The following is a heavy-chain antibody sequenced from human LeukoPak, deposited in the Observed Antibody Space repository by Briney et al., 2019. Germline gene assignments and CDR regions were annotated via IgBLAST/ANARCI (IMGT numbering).Heavy chain of an antibody. CDR1: GGTFSSYA. Sequence: GASVKVSCKASGGTFSSYAISWVRQAPGQALEWMGRIIPILGIANYSQKFQGRVTITADKSTSTAYMELSSLRSEDTAVYYCARVLEGYSSSWHGGDYYYYGMDVWGQGTTVTVSS. J-gene: IGHJ6*02. CDR3: ARVLEGYSSSWHGGDYYYYGMDV. V-gene: IGHV1-69*04. CDR2: IIPILGIA. D-gene: IGHD6-13*01.